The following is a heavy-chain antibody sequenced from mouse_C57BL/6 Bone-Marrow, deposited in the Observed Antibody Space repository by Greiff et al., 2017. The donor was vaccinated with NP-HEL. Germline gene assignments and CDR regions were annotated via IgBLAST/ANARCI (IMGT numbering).Heavy chain of an antibody. V-gene: IGHV1-74*01. CDR2: IHPSDSDT. CDR3: AIRGLRRTFDY. D-gene: IGHD2-12*01. CDR1: GYTFTSYW. J-gene: IGHJ2*01. Sequence: QVQLQQPGAELVKPGASVKVSCKASGYTFTSYWMHWVKQRPGQGLEWIGRIHPSDSDTNYNQKFKGKATLTVDKSSSTAYMQLRSLTSDDSAVYYCAIRGLRRTFDYWGQGTTLTVSS.